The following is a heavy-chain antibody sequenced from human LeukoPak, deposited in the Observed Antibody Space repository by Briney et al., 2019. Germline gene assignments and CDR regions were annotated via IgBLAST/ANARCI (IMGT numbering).Heavy chain of an antibody. V-gene: IGHV4-59*01. CDR2: IYYSGST. D-gene: IGHD5-24*01. CDR3: ARVQRDGYWLGL. J-gene: IGHJ4*02. Sequence: SETLSLTCTVSGGSISSYYWSWIRQPPGKVLEWIGSIYYSGSTNYNPSLKSRVTISVDTSKNQFSLKLSSVTAADTAVYYCARVQRDGYWLGLWGQGTLVTVSS. CDR1: GGSISSYY.